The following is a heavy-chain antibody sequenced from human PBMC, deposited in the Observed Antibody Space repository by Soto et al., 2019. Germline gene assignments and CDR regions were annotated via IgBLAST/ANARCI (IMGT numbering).Heavy chain of an antibody. D-gene: IGHD2-8*02. CDR3: ARDKLTGLFDY. J-gene: IGHJ4*02. CDR2: INHSGST. Sequence: RQPPGTGLEWMGEINHSGSTTYNPSLKSRVTISVDTSKNQFSLKLTSVTAADTAVYYCARDKLTGLFDYWGQGTLVTVSS. V-gene: IGHV4-34*01.